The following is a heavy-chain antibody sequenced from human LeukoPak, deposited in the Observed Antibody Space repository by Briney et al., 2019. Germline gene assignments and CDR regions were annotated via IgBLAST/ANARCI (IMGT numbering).Heavy chain of an antibody. CDR3: VRGRIQLWLTNFDY. J-gene: IGHJ4*02. D-gene: IGHD5-18*01. CDR1: GFTFSSYA. V-gene: IGHV3-64D*09. Sequence: PGGSLRLSCSASGFTFSSYAMHWVRQAPGKGLEYVSGINTNGGGTYYADSVKGRFTVSRDNSKNTLYPQMSSLRAEDTAVYYCVRGRIQLWLTNFDYWGQGTLVTVSS. CDR2: INTNGGGT.